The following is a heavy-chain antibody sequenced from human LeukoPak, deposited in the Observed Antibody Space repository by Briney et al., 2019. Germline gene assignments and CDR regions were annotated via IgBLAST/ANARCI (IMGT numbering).Heavy chain of an antibody. CDR3: ARGKVTIAGIGVH. J-gene: IGHJ4*02. CDR1: GFSSSSYW. Sequence: GGSLRLSRAASGFSSSSYWMSWVRQPPGKGLVWVSRINGDGSSTGYADSVKGRFTISRDNAKNTLYLQMNSLRVEDTAVYYCARGKVTIAGIGVHWGQGTLVTVSS. D-gene: IGHD3-22*01. CDR2: INGDGSST. V-gene: IGHV3-74*01.